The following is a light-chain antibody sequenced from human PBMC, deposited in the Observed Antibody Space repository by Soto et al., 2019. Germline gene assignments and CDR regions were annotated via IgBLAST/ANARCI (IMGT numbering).Light chain of an antibody. Sequence: EIVMTQSPATLSLAPGERVTLSCRASERVSTTLAWYQQKAGQAPRLLIYGASTRATGTPASFSGSGSGTEFTLTSSSLQSEDVAXXXXXXXXXXRXFXQGTKVDIK. CDR3: XXXXXXRX. V-gene: IGKV3-15*01. CDR2: GAS. J-gene: IGKJ1*01. CDR1: ERVSTT.